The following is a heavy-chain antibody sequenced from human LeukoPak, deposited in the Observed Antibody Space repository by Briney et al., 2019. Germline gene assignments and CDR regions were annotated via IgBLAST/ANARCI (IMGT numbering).Heavy chain of an antibody. Sequence: GGSLRLSCAASGFTFDDYGMSWVRQAPGKGLEWISGVNWNGGSTGYADSVKGRFTISRDNAKNSLYLQMNSLRAEDTALYYCASKWYCGGDCYYQIDYWGQGNLVTVSS. D-gene: IGHD2-21*02. CDR2: VNWNGGST. J-gene: IGHJ4*02. CDR3: ASKWYCGGDCYYQIDY. CDR1: GFTFDDYG. V-gene: IGHV3-20*04.